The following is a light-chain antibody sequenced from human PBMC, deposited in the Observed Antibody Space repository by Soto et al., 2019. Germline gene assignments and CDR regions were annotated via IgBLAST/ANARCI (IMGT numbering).Light chain of an antibody. Sequence: EILMTQSPATLSVSPGERATLSCRASQSVFSNLAWYQQKPGRAPRLLIYAASTRATGIPARFSGSGSGTEVTLTISSRQSEDFAVYYCHQYNNWPLTFGGGTKVEIE. CDR1: QSVFSN. V-gene: IGKV3-15*01. J-gene: IGKJ4*01. CDR3: HQYNNWPLT. CDR2: AAS.